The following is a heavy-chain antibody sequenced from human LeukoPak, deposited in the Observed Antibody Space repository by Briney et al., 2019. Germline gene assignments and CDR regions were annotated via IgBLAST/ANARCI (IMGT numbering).Heavy chain of an antibody. D-gene: IGHD2-8*01. CDR1: GFTFSDYY. J-gene: IGHJ6*02. CDR3: ALGTINKDYYFGMDV. CDR2: ISNSGSTV. V-gene: IGHV3-11*01. Sequence: AGGSLRLSCAASGFTFSDYYMTWIRQAPGKGLEWLSYISNSGSTVFYADSIMGRFTVSRDNAKRSLYLQIESLRGDDTAVYHCALGTINKDYYFGMDVWGQGTTVTVSS.